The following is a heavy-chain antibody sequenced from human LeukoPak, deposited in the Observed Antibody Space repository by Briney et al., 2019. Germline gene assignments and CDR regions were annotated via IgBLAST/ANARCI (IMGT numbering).Heavy chain of an antibody. CDR1: GFTFSNYA. D-gene: IGHD6-13*01. Sequence: PGGSLRLSCAASGFTFSNYAMSWVRQAPGKGLEWVSAVSGSGGSTYYADSVKGRFTISRDNSKNTLYLQMNSLRAEDTAVYYCATLPPFSSSWYDYWGQGTLVTVSP. J-gene: IGHJ4*02. V-gene: IGHV3-23*01. CDR3: ATLPPFSSSWYDY. CDR2: VSGSGGST.